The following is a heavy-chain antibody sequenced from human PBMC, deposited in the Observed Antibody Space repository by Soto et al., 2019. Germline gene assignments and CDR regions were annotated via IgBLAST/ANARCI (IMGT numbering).Heavy chain of an antibody. CDR3: ARDLSGDYGALDT. J-gene: IGHJ3*02. V-gene: IGHV3-33*01. CDR2: IWYDGSNK. Sequence: GGSLRLSCAPSGFTFSSYGMHWARQAPGKGLEWVAVIWYDGSNKVYADSVKGRFTISRDNSKNTLYLQMNSLRAEDTAVYYWARDLSGDYGALDTWGQGTRVTVAS. CDR1: GFTFSSYG. D-gene: IGHD4-17*01.